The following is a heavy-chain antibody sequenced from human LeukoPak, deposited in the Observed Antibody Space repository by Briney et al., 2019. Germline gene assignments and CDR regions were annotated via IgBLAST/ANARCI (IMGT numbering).Heavy chain of an antibody. CDR2: ISQSSDRI. CDR3: ARDLLNDEGSSYFFDQ. Sequence: GGSLRLSCAASGFTFSSYSMNWVRQAPGKGLERVSYISQSSDRIYHADSVKGRFTISRDNAKNSLYLQMDSLRGEDTAVYYCARDLLNDEGSSYFFDQWGQGTLVTVAS. J-gene: IGHJ4*02. D-gene: IGHD2-2*01. V-gene: IGHV3-48*04. CDR1: GFTFSSYS.